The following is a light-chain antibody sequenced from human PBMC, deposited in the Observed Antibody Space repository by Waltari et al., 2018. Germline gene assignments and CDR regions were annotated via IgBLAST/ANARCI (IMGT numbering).Light chain of an antibody. CDR1: RSNVGGYS. J-gene: IGLJ7*01. CDR2: DNV. V-gene: IGLV1-51*01. CDR3: SVWDGTRKAAV. Sequence: QSVVTQPPSVSGDPGQRVTISCNGSRSNVGGYSLYWYQQFPGTAPKLLIYDNVKRPSGISDRFSGSKSGSSASLTITGLQPGDEADYYCSVWDGTRKAAVFGGGTRLTVL.